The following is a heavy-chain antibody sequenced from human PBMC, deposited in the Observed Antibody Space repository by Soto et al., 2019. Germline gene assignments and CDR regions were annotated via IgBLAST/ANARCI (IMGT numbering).Heavy chain of an antibody. CDR3: AREGRGKKAGYNGLVSLGY. D-gene: IGHD2-2*02. V-gene: IGHV1-69*06. CDR1: GSRFSNYV. J-gene: IGHJ1*01. CDR2: IIPIFNST. Sequence: QVQLVQSGAEVKTPGSSLKVSCKVSGSRFSNYVISWVRQAPGHGREWLGRIIPIFNSTKYAQSFQGRVTITADKSTSTACLELSSLRSDDTAVYYCAREGRGKKAGYNGLVSLGYWGQGTLVTVSS.